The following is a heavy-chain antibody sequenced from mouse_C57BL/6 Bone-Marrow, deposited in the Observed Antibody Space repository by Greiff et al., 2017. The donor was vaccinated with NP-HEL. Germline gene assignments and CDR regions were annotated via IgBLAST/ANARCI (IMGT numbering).Heavy chain of an antibody. V-gene: IGHV1-81*01. CDR1: GYTFTSYG. Sequence: QVQLQQSGAELARPGASVKLSCEASGYTFTSYGISWVKQRTGQGLEWIGEIYPRSGNTYYNEKFKGKATLTADKSSSTAYMELRSLTSEDSAVYFCARLGGYYLAYWGQGTLVTVSA. J-gene: IGHJ3*01. CDR3: ARLGGYYLAY. CDR2: IYPRSGNT. D-gene: IGHD2-3*01.